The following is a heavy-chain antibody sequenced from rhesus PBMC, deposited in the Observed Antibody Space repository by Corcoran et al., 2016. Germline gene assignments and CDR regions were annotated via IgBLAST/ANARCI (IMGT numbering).Heavy chain of an antibody. CDR1: GFTFSSYG. J-gene: IGHJ4*01. D-gene: IGHD6-31*01. CDR2: ISYTGGST. CDR3: AKGSYSSGWYGDY. Sequence: EVQLLESGGGLVQPGGSLRLSCTASGFTFSSYGMSWVRQAPGKGLGWVSGISYTGGSTYYADSVKGRFTISRDNSKNTLSLQMNSLRAEDTAVYYCAKGSYSSGWYGDYWGQGVLVTVSS. V-gene: IGHV3S5*01.